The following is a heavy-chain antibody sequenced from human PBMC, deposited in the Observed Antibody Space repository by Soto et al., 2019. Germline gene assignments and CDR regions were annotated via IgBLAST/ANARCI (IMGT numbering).Heavy chain of an antibody. D-gene: IGHD3-3*01. V-gene: IGHV4-30-4*01. CDR1: GCSISSGDYY. J-gene: IGHJ5*02. Sequence: QVQLQESGPGLVKPSQTLSLTCTVSGCSISSGDYYWSWIRQPPGKGLEWIGYIYHSGSTYYNPALKSRVTISVDTSKNQFSLKLSSVTAADTAVYYCARDRIRLWSGPTGCWFAPWGQGTLVTVSS. CDR2: IYHSGST. CDR3: ARDRIRLWSGPTGCWFAP.